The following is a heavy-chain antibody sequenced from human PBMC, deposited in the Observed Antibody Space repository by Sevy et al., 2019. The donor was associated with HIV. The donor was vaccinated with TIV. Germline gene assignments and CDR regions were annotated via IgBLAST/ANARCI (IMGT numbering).Heavy chain of an antibody. D-gene: IGHD2-21*01. V-gene: IGHV3-48*02. CDR2: FDRTDIT. J-gene: IGHJ4*02. Sequence: GGSLRLSCEASGFTLSSYTRNWVRQSPEKGLEWVATFDRTDITHYADSVKGRFIISTDTTKNSLLLQMISLRDDDTDMYFCVRDERAIASHFDYWGQGTLVTVSS. CDR3: VRDERAIASHFDY. CDR1: GFTLSSYT.